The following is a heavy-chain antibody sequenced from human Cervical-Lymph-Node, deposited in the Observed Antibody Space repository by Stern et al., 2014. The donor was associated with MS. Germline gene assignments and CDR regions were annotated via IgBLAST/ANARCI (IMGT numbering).Heavy chain of an antibody. CDR1: GYTFTHYH. V-gene: IGHV1-46*01. CDR2: INPSGGST. D-gene: IGHD4/OR15-4a*01. Sequence: VQLVESWAEVKKPGASVNVSCKASGYTFTHYHIHWVRPAPGQGLAWLAMINPSGGSTTYGQKFQGRVTLTRDTSTSTVYMELRSLRSDDTALYYCARDMVDADKWFDPWGQGTLVTVSS. J-gene: IGHJ5*02. CDR3: ARDMVDADKWFDP.